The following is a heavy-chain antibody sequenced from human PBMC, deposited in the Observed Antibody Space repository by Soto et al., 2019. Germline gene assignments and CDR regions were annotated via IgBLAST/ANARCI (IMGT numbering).Heavy chain of an antibody. CDR2: IIPILGIA. CDR1: GGTFSSYT. J-gene: IGHJ3*02. D-gene: IGHD3-10*01. Sequence: QVQLVQSGAEVKKPGSSVKVSCKASGGTFSSYTISWVRQAPGQGLEWMGRIIPILGIANYAQKFQGRVTITADKSTSTAYMERSSLRSEDTAVYYCARTWKKGFGDDAFDIWGQGTMVTVSS. CDR3: ARTWKKGFGDDAFDI. V-gene: IGHV1-69*02.